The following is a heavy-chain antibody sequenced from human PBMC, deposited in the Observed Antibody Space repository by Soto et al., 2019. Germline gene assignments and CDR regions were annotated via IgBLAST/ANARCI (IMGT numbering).Heavy chain of an antibody. CDR1: GFTFSNFG. J-gene: IGHJ4*02. Sequence: EVRLLESGGGLVQPGGSLRLSCEASGFTFSNFGMDWVRRAPGKGLEWISFISGAGDTTYYADSVKGRFIISRDNSKNTLYLQMNRLRTEDTAIYFCAKSFTQSNVWRAYRHKTHFDYWGQGALVTVTS. CDR2: ISGAGDTT. V-gene: IGHV3-23*01. CDR3: AKSFTQSNVWRAYRHKTHFDY. D-gene: IGHD3-16*02.